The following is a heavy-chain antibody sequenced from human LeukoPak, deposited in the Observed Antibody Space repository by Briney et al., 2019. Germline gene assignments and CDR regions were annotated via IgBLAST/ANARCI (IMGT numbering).Heavy chain of an antibody. D-gene: IGHD3-10*01. CDR2: IYTTGST. V-gene: IGHV4-61*02. J-gene: IGHJ6*03. CDR3: ARVSFGSGHYNYMDI. CDR1: GGSISSGSCY. Sequence: SQTLSLTCTVCGGSISSGSCYWSWIRQPTGKGLEWIGRIYTTGSTNYNPSLKSRVTISVDTSKNQFSLKLSSVTAADTAVYYCARVSFGSGHYNYMDIWGKGITVTVSS.